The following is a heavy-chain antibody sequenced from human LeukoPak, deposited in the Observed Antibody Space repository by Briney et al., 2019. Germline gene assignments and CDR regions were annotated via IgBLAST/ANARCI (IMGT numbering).Heavy chain of an antibody. CDR3: ARLSPWLGRV. Sequence: PSETLSLTCAVYGGSFSGYYWSWIRQPPGKGLEWIGEINHSGSTNYNPSLKSRVTISVDTSKNQFSLKLSSVTAADTAVYYCARLSPWLGRVWGQGTLVTVSS. CDR2: INHSGST. CDR1: GGSFSGYY. V-gene: IGHV4-34*01. D-gene: IGHD6-19*01. J-gene: IGHJ4*02.